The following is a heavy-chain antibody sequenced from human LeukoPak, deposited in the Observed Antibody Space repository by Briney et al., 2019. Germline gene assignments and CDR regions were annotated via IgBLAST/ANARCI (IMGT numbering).Heavy chain of an antibody. CDR1: GFTFSDYY. V-gene: IGHV3-11*01. Sequence: AGGSLRPSCAASGFTFSDYYMSWIRQAPGKGLEWVSYISSSGSTIYYADSVKGRFTISRDNAKNSLYLQMNSLRAEDTAVYYCARVIAAAGTRSIDPWGQGTLVTVSS. D-gene: IGHD6-13*01. J-gene: IGHJ5*02. CDR2: ISSSGSTI. CDR3: ARVIAAAGTRSIDP.